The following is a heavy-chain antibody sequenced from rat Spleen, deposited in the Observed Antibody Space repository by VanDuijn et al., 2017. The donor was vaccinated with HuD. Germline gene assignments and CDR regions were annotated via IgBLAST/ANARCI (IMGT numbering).Heavy chain of an antibody. CDR2: ISYDGSST. Sequence: EVQLVESGGGLVQPGRSLKLSCAASGFTFSNYGMHWIRQAPTKGLEWVATISYDGSSTYYRDSVKGRFTISRDNAKSTLYLQMDSLRSEDTATYYCARHTTNYGLFGYWGQGVMVTVSS. V-gene: IGHV5-29*01. J-gene: IGHJ2*01. D-gene: IGHD1-11*01. CDR1: GFTFSNYG. CDR3: ARHTTNYGLFGY.